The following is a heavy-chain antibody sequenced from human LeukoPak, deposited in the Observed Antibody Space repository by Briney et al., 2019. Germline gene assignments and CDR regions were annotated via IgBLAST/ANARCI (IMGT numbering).Heavy chain of an antibody. CDR3: ARGPDIVVVPAAKDYYYYGMDV. CDR2: IICSSSYI. Sequence: GGSLRLSCAASGFTFSSYSMNWVRQAPGKGLEWVSCIICSSSYIYYADSVKGRFTISRDNAKNSLYLQMNSLRAEDTAVYYCARGPDIVVVPAAKDYYYYGMDVWGQGTTVTVSS. J-gene: IGHJ6*02. V-gene: IGHV3-21*01. CDR1: GFTFSSYS. D-gene: IGHD2-2*01.